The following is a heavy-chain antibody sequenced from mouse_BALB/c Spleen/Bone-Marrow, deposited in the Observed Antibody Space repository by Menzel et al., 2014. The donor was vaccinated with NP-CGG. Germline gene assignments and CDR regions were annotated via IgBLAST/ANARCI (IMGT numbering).Heavy chain of an antibody. CDR3: ARDESGSCGDY. D-gene: IGHD1-1*02. Sequence: VKVVESGPGLVAPSQSLSITCTVSGFSLTSYGLHWVRQPPGKGLEWLGVIWAGGSTDYNSALMSRLSISKDNSKSQVFLKMNSLQTDDTAMYYCARDESGSCGDYWGQGTSVTVSS. CDR2: IWAGGST. J-gene: IGHJ4*01. V-gene: IGHV2-9*02. CDR1: GFSLTSYG.